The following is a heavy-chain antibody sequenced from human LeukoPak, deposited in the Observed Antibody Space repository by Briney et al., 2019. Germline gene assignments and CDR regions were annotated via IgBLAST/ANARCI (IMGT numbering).Heavy chain of an antibody. V-gene: IGHV3-53*01. Sequence: GRSLRLSCAASGFTFSSYGMHWVRQAPGKGLDWVAVLYSGGSTYYADSVKGRFTISRDNSKNTLYLQMNSLRAEDTAVYYCARESPPHWYFDLWGRGTLVTVSS. CDR2: LYSGGST. CDR3: ARESPPHWYFDL. CDR1: GFTFSSYG. J-gene: IGHJ2*01.